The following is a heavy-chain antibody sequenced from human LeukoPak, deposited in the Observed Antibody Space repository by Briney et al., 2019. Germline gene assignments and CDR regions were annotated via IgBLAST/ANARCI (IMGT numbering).Heavy chain of an antibody. D-gene: IGHD6-19*01. CDR2: IYYSGST. Sequence: SETLSLTCTVSGGSVSSGSYYWSWIRQPLGKGLEWLGYIYYSGSTNYNPSLKSRVTISVDTSKNQFSLKLSSVTAADTAVYYCARENIEIAVAGTGAFDIWGQGTMVTVSS. CDR1: GGSVSSGSYY. V-gene: IGHV4-61*01. J-gene: IGHJ3*02. CDR3: ARENIEIAVAGTGAFDI.